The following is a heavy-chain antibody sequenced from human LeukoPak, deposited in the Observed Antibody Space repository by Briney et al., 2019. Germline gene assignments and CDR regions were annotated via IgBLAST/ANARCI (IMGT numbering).Heavy chain of an antibody. CDR1: GYTLTELS. Sequence: VASVKVSCKVSGYTLTELSMHWVRQAPGKGLEWMGGFDPEDGETIYAQKFQGRVTMTEDTSTDTAYMELSSLRSEDTAVYYCATVQYTIFGVVIELQYYFDYWGQGTLVTVSS. D-gene: IGHD3-3*01. CDR2: FDPEDGET. J-gene: IGHJ4*02. V-gene: IGHV1-24*01. CDR3: ATVQYTIFGVVIELQYYFDY.